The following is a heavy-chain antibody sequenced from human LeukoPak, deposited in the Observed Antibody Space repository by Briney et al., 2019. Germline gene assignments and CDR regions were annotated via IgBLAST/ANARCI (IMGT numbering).Heavy chain of an antibody. CDR2: INHSGST. D-gene: IGHD3-3*01. CDR1: GGSFSGYY. Sequence: SETLSLTCAVYGGSFSGYYWSWIRQPPGKGLEWIGEINHSGSTNDNPSLKSRVTISVDTSKNQFSLKLSSVTAADTAVYYCARGGPRFLGRRCWFDPWGQGTLVTVSS. J-gene: IGHJ5*02. CDR3: ARGGPRFLGRRCWFDP. V-gene: IGHV4-34*01.